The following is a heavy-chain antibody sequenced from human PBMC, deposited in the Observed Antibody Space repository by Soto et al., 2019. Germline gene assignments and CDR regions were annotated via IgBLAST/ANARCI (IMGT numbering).Heavy chain of an antibody. CDR1: GGSIRSYY. CDR3: ARAPVLVSQLWTTPSSSSFDY. CDR2: ISYSGST. Sequence: SSETLSLTCTVSGGSIRSYYWNWIRQPPGKGLEWIGYISYSGSTNYNPSLKSRVTVSVDTSKNQFSLKMSSVTAADTAVYYCARAPVLVSQLWTTPSSSSFDYWGQGTLVTVS. J-gene: IGHJ4*02. D-gene: IGHD5-18*01. V-gene: IGHV4-59*12.